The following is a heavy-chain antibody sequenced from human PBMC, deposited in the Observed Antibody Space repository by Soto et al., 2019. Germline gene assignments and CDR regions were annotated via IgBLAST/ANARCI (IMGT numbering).Heavy chain of an antibody. CDR2: INWNDDE. J-gene: IGHJ3*02. CDR3: AHRHDRGGFDI. D-gene: IGHD2-15*01. CDR1: GFSLNTRAVG. Sequence: QITLKESGPTLVKPTQTLTLTCTFSGFSLNTRAVGVGWIRQSPVKALEWLALINWNDDERYSPSLKDRLTITKDTSKNHVVLTMTNIGPVDTATYYCAHRHDRGGFDIWGQGTAVTVSS. V-gene: IGHV2-5*01.